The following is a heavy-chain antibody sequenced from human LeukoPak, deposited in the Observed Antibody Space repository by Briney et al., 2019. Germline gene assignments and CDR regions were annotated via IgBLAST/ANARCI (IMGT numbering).Heavy chain of an antibody. CDR1: GGSISSGSYY. J-gene: IGHJ6*03. CDR3: AREVYGSDYYYYYMDV. D-gene: IGHD3-10*01. V-gene: IGHV4-61*02. Sequence: SETLSLTCTVSGGSISSGSYYWSWIRQPAGTGLEWIGRIYTSGSTNYNPSLKSRVTISVDTSKNQFSLKLSSVTAADTAVYYCAREVYGSDYYYYYMDVWGKGTTVTISS. CDR2: IYTSGST.